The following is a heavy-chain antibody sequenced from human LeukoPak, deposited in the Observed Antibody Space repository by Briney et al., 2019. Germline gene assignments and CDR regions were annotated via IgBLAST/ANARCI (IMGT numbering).Heavy chain of an antibody. Sequence: GGSLRLSCAASGFTFSSYAMSWVRQAPGKGLEWVSAITDSGGKTFYADSVKGRFTISRDNSKNTLYLQMNSLRAEDTAVYYCARYFAGALFDYWGQGTLVTVSS. J-gene: IGHJ4*02. V-gene: IGHV3-23*01. CDR1: GFTFSSYA. CDR2: ITDSGGKT. D-gene: IGHD3-16*01. CDR3: ARYFAGALFDY.